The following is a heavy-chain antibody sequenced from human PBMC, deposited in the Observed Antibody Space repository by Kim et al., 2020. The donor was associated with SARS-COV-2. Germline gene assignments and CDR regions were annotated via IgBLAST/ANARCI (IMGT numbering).Heavy chain of an antibody. V-gene: IGHV1-3*04. Sequence: ASVKVSCKASGYTFSSYALHWLRQAPGESLEWMGWINTGNGNTKFSQKFQGRATITRDTSATTAYMHLSSLTSEDTAIYFCAFECSGRYFDWFFDFWGQGTLVTVSS. CDR2: INTGNGNT. CDR3: AFECSGRYFDWFFDF. D-gene: IGHD3-9*01. J-gene: IGHJ4*02. CDR1: GYTFSSYA.